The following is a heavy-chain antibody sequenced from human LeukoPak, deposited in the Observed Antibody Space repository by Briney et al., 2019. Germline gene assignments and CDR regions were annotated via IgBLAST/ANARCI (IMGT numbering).Heavy chain of an antibody. CDR3: ARDPGRDGYKPSVDY. CDR1: GGSLSSSY. CDR2: IYYSGTT. V-gene: IGHV4-59*12. J-gene: IGHJ4*02. D-gene: IGHD5-24*01. Sequence: SETLSLTCTVSGGSLSSSYWSWIRQPPGKGLEWIGYIYYSGTTSYNPSLKSRVTISVDTSRNQFSLKLSSVTAADTAVYYCARDPGRDGYKPSVDYWGQGTLVTVSS.